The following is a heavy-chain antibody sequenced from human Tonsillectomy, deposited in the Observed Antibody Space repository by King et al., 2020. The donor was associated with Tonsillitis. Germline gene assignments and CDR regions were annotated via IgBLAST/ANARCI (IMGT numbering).Heavy chain of an antibody. D-gene: IGHD5-12*01. J-gene: IGHJ6*03. CDR1: GDSISSYY. V-gene: IGHV4-59*01. CDR3: ARESGYRGYPGDRYYYYMDV. CDR2: ISYNGST. Sequence: VQLQESGPGLVKPAETLSLTCTVSGDSISSYYWSWIRQPPGKGLEWIGYISYNGSTNYNPSLKSRVTISVDPSKNQFSLKLTSVTAADTAVYYCARESGYRGYPGDRYYYYMDVWGKGTTVTVSS.